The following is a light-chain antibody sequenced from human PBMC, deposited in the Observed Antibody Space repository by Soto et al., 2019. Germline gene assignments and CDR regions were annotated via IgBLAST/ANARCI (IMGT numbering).Light chain of an antibody. J-gene: IGLJ1*01. CDR3: CSYAGSYTYV. CDR1: SSNIGAGYD. V-gene: IGLV1-40*01. CDR2: GNS. Sequence: QSVLTQPPSVSGAPGQRVTISCTGTSSNIGAGYDVHWYQQLPGTAPKLLIYGNSNRPSGVPDRFSGSKSGTSASLAITDLQAEDEADYYCCSYAGSYTYVFGTGTKVTVL.